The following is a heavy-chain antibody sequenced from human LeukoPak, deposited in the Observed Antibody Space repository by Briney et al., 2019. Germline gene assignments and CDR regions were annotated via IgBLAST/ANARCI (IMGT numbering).Heavy chain of an antibody. Sequence: SETLSLTCAVYGGSFSGYYWSWIRQPPGKGLEWSGEINHSGSTNYNPSLKSRVTISVDTSKNQFSLKLSSVTAADTAVYYCARSQRYCSSTSCNNWFDPWGQGTLVTVSS. CDR1: GGSFSGYY. D-gene: IGHD2-2*01. CDR3: ARSQRYCSSTSCNNWFDP. V-gene: IGHV4-34*01. J-gene: IGHJ5*02. CDR2: INHSGST.